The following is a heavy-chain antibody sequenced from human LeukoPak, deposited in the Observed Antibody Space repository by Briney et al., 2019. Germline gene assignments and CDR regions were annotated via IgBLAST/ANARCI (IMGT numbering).Heavy chain of an antibody. J-gene: IGHJ4*02. CDR3: ARGYNWNDVTDY. D-gene: IGHD1-1*01. V-gene: IGHV1-2*02. CDR1: GYTFTGYY. CDR2: INPNSGGT. Sequence: ASVKVSCKASGYTFTGYYMHWVRQAPGQGLEWMGWINPNSGGTNYAQKFQGRVTMTRDTSISTAYMELSRLRSDDTAVYYCARGYNWNDVTDYWSQGTLVTVSS.